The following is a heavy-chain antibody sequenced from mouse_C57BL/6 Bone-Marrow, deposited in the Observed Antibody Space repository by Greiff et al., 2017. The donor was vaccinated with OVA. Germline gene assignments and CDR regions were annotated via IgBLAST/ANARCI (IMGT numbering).Heavy chain of an antibody. CDR3: ARSGTGVDY. Sequence: VQLQQPGAELVRPGTSVKLSCKASGYTFTSYWMHWVKQRPGQGLEWIGVIDPSDSYTNYNQKFKGKATLTVDTSSSTAYMQLSSLTSEDSAVYYCARSGTGVDYGGQGTTLRVS. D-gene: IGHD4-1*01. V-gene: IGHV1-59*01. J-gene: IGHJ2*01. CDR2: IDPSDSYT. CDR1: GYTFTSYW.